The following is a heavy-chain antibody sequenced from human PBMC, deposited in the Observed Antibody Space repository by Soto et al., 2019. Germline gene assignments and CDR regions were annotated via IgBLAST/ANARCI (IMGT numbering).Heavy chain of an antibody. V-gene: IGHV4-30-4*01. Sequence: QVQLQESGPGLVKPSHTLSLTCTVSGGSISSGKYYWSWIRQPPGKGLESIGFITYRGTTHYSPSMRRRASISVYTSGSQFSLVVSSVTAPDTAVYYCAMMCTPVTGLYNFDYRGEGALVSVSA. J-gene: IGHJ4*02. CDR2: ITYRGTT. CDR1: GGSISSGKYY. D-gene: IGHD4-17*01. CDR3: AMMCTPVTGLYNFDY.